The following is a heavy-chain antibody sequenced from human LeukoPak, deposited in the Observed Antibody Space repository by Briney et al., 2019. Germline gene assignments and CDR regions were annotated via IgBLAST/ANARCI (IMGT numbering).Heavy chain of an antibody. Sequence: PGGSLRLSCAASGFTFSSYAMSWVRQAPGKGLEWVSAISGSGGSTYYADSVKGWFTISRDNSKNTLYLQMNSLRAEDTAVYYCAKDSLYDSSGYYIHFDYWGQGTLVTVSS. J-gene: IGHJ4*02. CDR2: ISGSGGST. V-gene: IGHV3-23*01. CDR3: AKDSLYDSSGYYIHFDY. D-gene: IGHD3-22*01. CDR1: GFTFSSYA.